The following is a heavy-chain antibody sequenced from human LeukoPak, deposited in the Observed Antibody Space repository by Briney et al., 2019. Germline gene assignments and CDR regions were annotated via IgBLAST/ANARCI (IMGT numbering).Heavy chain of an antibody. CDR2: INPNSGGT. J-gene: IGHJ4*02. Sequence: GASVKVSCKASGYTFTGYYMHWVRQAPGQGLEWMGWINPNSGGTNYAQKFQGRVTMTRDTSISTAYMELSRLRSDDTAVYYCARCKVGATVYFDYWGQGTLVTVSS. D-gene: IGHD1-26*01. CDR1: GYTFTGYY. CDR3: ARCKVGATVYFDY. V-gene: IGHV1-2*02.